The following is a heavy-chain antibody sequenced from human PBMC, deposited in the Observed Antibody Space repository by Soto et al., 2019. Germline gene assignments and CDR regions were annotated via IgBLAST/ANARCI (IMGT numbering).Heavy chain of an antibody. Sequence: QITLKESGPTLVKPTQTLTLTCSFSGFSLSTTGVGVGWIRQPPGKALEWLASVFWDDDKRYSPSLKSRVTITKDTSKNQVVLTMTNVDPVDTATYYCAHTSKSTLNNWFDPWGQGTLVTVSS. D-gene: IGHD2-2*01. CDR2: VFWDDDK. J-gene: IGHJ5*02. CDR1: GFSLSTTGVG. V-gene: IGHV2-5*02. CDR3: AHTSKSTLNNWFDP.